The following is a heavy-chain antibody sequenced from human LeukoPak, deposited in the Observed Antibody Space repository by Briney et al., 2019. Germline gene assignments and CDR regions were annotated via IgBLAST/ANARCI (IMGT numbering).Heavy chain of an antibody. CDR2: IYWDDDK. J-gene: IGHJ4*02. V-gene: IGHV2-5*02. CDR3: AHSGGYCSSSTCYDHFGY. CDR1: GFSVTTSGVG. D-gene: IGHD2-15*01. Sequence: SGPTLVKPTQTLALTCSFSGFSVTTSGVGVGWIRQPPGKALEWLALIYWDDDKRYSPSLKSRLTITRDTSNKQVVLIMTNMDPVDTATYYCAHSGGYCSSSTCYDHFGYWGQGTLVTVSS.